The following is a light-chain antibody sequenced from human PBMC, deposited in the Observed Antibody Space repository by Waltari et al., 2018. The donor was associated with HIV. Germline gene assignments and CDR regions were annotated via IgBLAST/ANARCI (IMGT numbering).Light chain of an antibody. J-gene: IGLJ3*02. CDR3: AAWDDSLSGSWV. CDR2: RNN. V-gene: IGLV1-47*01. Sequence: QSVMTQPPSASGTPGQRVTISCSGSSSNIGRNYVNWYQQLPGTTPKLLIYRNNQRPPGGPDRFSGSQSGTSASLAISGLRSEDEADYYCAAWDDSLSGSWVFGGGTQVTVL. CDR1: SSNIGRNY.